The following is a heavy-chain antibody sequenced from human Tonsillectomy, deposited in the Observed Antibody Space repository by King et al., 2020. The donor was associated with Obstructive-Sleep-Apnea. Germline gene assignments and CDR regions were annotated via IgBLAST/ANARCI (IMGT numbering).Heavy chain of an antibody. CDR1: GGSISSSSYY. Sequence: LQLQESGPGLVKPSETLSLTCTVSGGSISSSSYYWGWIRQPPGKGLEWIGSIYYSGSTYYNPSLKSRVTISVDTSKNQFSLKLSSVTAADTAVYYCGGRNYGDHNGIIDAFDIWGQGTMVTVSS. D-gene: IGHD4-17*01. V-gene: IGHV4-39*07. CDR2: IYYSGST. CDR3: GGRNYGDHNGIIDAFDI. J-gene: IGHJ3*02.